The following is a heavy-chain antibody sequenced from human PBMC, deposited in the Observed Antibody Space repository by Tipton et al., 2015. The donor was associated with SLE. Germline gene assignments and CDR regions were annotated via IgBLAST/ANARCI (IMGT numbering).Heavy chain of an antibody. CDR1: GFTFNSYE. J-gene: IGHJ4*02. D-gene: IGHD3-22*01. V-gene: IGHV3-48*03. CDR3: ATDYYDSSGYPTFFDY. CDR2: IGDGRDSI. Sequence: SLRLSCVASGFTFNSYEMNWVRQAPGEGLEWISYIGDGRDSIKYADSVRGRFTISRDNRKKSLYLQMNSLRAEDTAVYYCATDYYDSSGYPTFFDYWGQGTLVTVSS.